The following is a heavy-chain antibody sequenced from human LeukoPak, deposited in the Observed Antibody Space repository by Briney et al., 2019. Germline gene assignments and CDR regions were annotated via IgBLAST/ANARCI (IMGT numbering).Heavy chain of an antibody. D-gene: IGHD3-10*01. CDR1: GFTFSSYS. V-gene: IGHV3-21*01. J-gene: IGHJ4*02. CDR3: ARAAGSGSYYNPLDY. CDR2: ISSSSSYI. Sequence: GGSLRLSCAASGFTFSSYSMNWVRQAPGKGLEWVSSISSSSSYIYYADSVKGRFTISRDNAKNSLYLQMNSLRAEDTAVYYCARAAGSGSYYNPLDYWGQGTLVTVSS.